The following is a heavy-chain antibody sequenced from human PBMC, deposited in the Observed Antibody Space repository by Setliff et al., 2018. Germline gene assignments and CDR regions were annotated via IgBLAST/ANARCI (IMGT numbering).Heavy chain of an antibody. CDR3: ARGGGRYHSAH. CDR2: IYHDGNT. CDR1: GVSINSLTW. V-gene: IGHV4-4*02. Sequence: SETLSLTCAVSGVSINSLTWWSWVRQTPGKGLEWIGEIYHDGNTKFNPSVHYNPSLKSRATMSIDKSKNQFSLSLSSMTAADTAVYYCARGGGRYHSAHWGQGILVTVSS. D-gene: IGHD1-1*01. J-gene: IGHJ4*02.